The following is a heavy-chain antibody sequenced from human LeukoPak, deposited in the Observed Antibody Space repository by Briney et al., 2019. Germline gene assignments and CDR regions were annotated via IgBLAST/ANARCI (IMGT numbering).Heavy chain of an antibody. Sequence: SETLSLTCTVSGDSISCYYWSWIRQPPGKGLEWIGYIYYSGSTNYNPSLKSRVTISVDTSKNQFSLKLSSVTAADTAVYYCARSKSPRERYAFDPWGQGTLVTVSS. CDR1: GDSISCYY. CDR3: ARSKSPRERYAFDP. D-gene: IGHD1-1*01. V-gene: IGHV4-59*01. J-gene: IGHJ5*02. CDR2: IYYSGST.